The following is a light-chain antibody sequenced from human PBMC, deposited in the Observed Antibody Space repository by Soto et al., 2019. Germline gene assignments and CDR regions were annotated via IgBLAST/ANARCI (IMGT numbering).Light chain of an antibody. Sequence: QSVLTQPASVSGSPGQSITISCTGSSSDVGGYDYVSWYQQHPGKAPKLMIYEVSNRPSGVSNRFSGSKSGNTASLTISGLQAEEEADYYCCSYTGSLTLLFGGGTKLTVL. CDR2: EVS. V-gene: IGLV2-14*01. CDR3: CSYTGSLTLL. J-gene: IGLJ2*01. CDR1: SSDVGGYDY.